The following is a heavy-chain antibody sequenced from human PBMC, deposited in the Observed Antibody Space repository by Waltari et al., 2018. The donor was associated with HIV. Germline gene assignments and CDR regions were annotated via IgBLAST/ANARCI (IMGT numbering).Heavy chain of an antibody. CDR1: GGSISSGSYY. Sequence: QVQLQESVPGLVKPSQTLSLTCTVSGGSISSGSYYWSWIRQPAGKGLEWIGRIYTSGSTNYNPSLKSRVTISVDTSKNQFSLKLSSVTAADTAVYYCARLPYSGSYYFDYWGQGTLVTVSS. CDR3: ARLPYSGSYYFDY. D-gene: IGHD1-26*01. V-gene: IGHV4-61*02. CDR2: IYTSGST. J-gene: IGHJ4*02.